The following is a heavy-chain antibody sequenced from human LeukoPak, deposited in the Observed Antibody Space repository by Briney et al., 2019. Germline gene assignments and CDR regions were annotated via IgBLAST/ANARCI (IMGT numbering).Heavy chain of an antibody. CDR3: ARAYSRESGYDFVFGY. CDR2: IRYDGSTI. J-gene: IGHJ4*02. Sequence: GGSLRLSCAASGFTFSDYGMHWVRQAPGKGLEWVAVIRYDGSTIYYADSVKGRFTISRDDSKKTLYLQMDSLRAEDTAAYYCARAYSRESGYDFVFGYWGQGTLVTVSS. D-gene: IGHD5-12*01. V-gene: IGHV3-33*01. CDR1: GFTFSDYG.